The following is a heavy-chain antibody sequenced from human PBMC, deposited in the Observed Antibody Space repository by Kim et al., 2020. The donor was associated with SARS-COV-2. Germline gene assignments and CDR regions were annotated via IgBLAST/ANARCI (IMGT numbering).Heavy chain of an antibody. D-gene: IGHD3-9*01. Sequence: GGSLRLSCAASGFTFGDYAMHWVRQAPGKGLEWVSGISWNSGSIGYADSVKGRFTISRDNAKNSLYLQMNSLRAEDTALYYCAKDILPNEYLTGYPDYWGQGTLVTVSS. V-gene: IGHV3-9*01. CDR1: GFTFGDYA. J-gene: IGHJ4*02. CDR3: AKDILPNEYLTGYPDY. CDR2: ISWNSGSI.